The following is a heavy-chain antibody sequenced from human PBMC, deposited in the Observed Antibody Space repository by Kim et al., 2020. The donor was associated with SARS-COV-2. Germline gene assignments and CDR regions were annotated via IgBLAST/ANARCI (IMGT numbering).Heavy chain of an antibody. J-gene: IGHJ4*02. CDR1: GFTFSSYA. D-gene: IGHD6-19*01. CDR3: AKDGMDGWLVAGYYFDY. V-gene: IGHV3-23*01. Sequence: GGSLRLSCAASGFTFSSYAMSWVRQAPGKGLEWVSAISGSGGSTYYADSVKGRFTISRDNSKNTLYLQMNSLRAEDTAVYYCAKDGMDGWLVAGYYFDYWGQGTLVTVSS. CDR2: ISGSGGST.